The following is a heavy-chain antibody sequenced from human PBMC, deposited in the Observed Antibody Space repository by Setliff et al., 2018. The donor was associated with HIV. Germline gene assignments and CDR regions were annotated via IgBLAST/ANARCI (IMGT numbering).Heavy chain of an antibody. Sequence: LSLTCAVSGYSISSGYYWGWIRQSPGKGLEWIGNIHHSGSTYYNPSLKSRVSISVDKSKNHLPLDLTSVTAADSAVYYCARTEDYSYGDAPFDYWGHGTLVTVSS. CDR3: ARTEDYSYGDAPFDY. J-gene: IGHJ4*01. D-gene: IGHD5-18*01. V-gene: IGHV4-38-2*01. CDR2: IHHSGST. CDR1: GYSISSGYY.